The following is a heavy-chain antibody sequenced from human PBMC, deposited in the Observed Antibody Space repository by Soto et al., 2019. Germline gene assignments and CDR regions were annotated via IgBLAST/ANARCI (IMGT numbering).Heavy chain of an antibody. V-gene: IGHV3-30*03. Sequence: GGSLRLSCAASGFTFSSYGMHWVRQAPGKGLEWVAVISYDGTNKYYADSVKGRFTISRDNAKNTVYLQMNSLRADDTAVYYCARDQTTGDWFDAWGQGALVTVSS. CDR1: GFTFSSYG. J-gene: IGHJ5*02. D-gene: IGHD4-17*01. CDR2: ISYDGTNK. CDR3: ARDQTTGDWFDA.